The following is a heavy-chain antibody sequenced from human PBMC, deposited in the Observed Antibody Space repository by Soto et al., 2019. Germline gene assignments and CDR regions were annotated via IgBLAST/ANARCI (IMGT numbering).Heavy chain of an antibody. CDR2: ISAYNGNT. CDR1: GYTFTSYG. V-gene: IGHV1-18*01. J-gene: IGHJ4*02. Sequence: QVQLVQSGAEVKKPGASVKVSCKASGYTFTSYGISWVRQAPGQGLEWMGWISAYNGNTNYAQKLQGRVNMTTDTYTSTAYMELRSLRSDDTAVYYCARVDHDYYGSGSYYRHFDYWGQGTLVTVSS. CDR3: ARVDHDYYGSGSYYRHFDY. D-gene: IGHD3-10*01.